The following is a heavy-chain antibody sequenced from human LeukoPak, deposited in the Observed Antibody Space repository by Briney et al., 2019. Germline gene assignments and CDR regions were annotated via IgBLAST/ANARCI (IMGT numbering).Heavy chain of an antibody. CDR3: ARDFTGDSGWYNWFDP. CDR2: INPNSGGT. V-gene: IGHV1-2*02. J-gene: IGHJ5*02. Sequence: ASVRVSCKASGYTFTGYYMHWVRQAPGQGLEWMGCINPNSGGTNYAQKFQGRVTMTRDTSISTAYMELSRLRSDDTAVYYCARDFTGDSGWYNWFDPWGQGTLVTVSS. CDR1: GYTFTGYY. D-gene: IGHD6-19*01.